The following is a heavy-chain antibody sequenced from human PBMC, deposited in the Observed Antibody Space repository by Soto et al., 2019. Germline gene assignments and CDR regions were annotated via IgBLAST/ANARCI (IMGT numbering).Heavy chain of an antibody. V-gene: IGHV3-49*03. CDR3: SRVDCTSYSFSTLCHX. D-gene: IGHD2-8*01. CDR1: GFTFSDYA. Sequence: PVGSLRLSCTASGFTFSDYAMSWFRQGPGKGLEWVCFIRSTAYGLKVEYAASVKGRFTISRDDSKSIAYLQMNSLKTEDTAVYYCSRVDCTSYSFSTLCHXWGQGTLVTVSX. J-gene: IGHJ4*02. CDR2: IRSTAYGLKV.